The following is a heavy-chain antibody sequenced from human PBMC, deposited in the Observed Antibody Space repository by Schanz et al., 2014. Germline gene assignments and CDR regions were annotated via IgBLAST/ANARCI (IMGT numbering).Heavy chain of an antibody. CDR1: GFTFSRYA. D-gene: IGHD3-10*01. V-gene: IGHV3-33*08. J-gene: IGHJ4*02. Sequence: QVQLVESGGGVVQPGRSLRLSCAASGFTFSRYAMHWVRQAPGKGLEWVAVIWYDENNKYYADSVKGRFTMSRDNSKNTLYLQMNSLRAEDTAVYYCARANYRRKINFDYWGRGTLVTVSS. CDR2: IWYDENNK. CDR3: ARANYRRKINFDY.